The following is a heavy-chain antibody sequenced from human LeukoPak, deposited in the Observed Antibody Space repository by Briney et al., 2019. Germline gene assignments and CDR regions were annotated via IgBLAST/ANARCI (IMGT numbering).Heavy chain of an antibody. D-gene: IGHD3-3*01. Sequence: ASVKVSCKASGYTFTGYYMHWVRQAPGQGLEWMGIINPSGGSTSYAQKFQGRVTMTRDTSTSTVYMELSSLRSEDTAVYYCASQSGVTIFGVVIPGSPDYWGQGTLVTVSS. CDR1: GYTFTGYY. CDR3: ASQSGVTIFGVVIPGSPDY. CDR2: INPSGGST. V-gene: IGHV1-46*01. J-gene: IGHJ4*02.